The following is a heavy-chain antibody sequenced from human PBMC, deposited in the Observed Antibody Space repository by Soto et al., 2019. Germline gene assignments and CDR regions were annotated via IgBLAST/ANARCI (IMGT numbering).Heavy chain of an antibody. CDR2: IWYDGSNK. J-gene: IGHJ1*01. CDR3: ARDATYYYDSSGYYSEYFQH. Sequence: QVQLVESGGGVVQPGRSLRLSCAASGFTFSSYGMHWVRQAPGKGLEWVAVIWYDGSNKYYADSVKGRFTISRDNSKKTQYLQMNSLRAEETAVYYCARDATYYYDSSGYYSEYFQHWGQGTLVTVSS. V-gene: IGHV3-33*01. D-gene: IGHD3-22*01. CDR1: GFTFSSYG.